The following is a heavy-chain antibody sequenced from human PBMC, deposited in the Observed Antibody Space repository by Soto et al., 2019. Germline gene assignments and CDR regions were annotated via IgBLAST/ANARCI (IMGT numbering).Heavy chain of an antibody. Sequence: GGSLRLSCAASGFTVSSYAMSWVRQAPGKGLEWVSAISGSGGSTYYADSVKGRFTITRDNSKNTLYLQMNSLRAEDSAVYLFATDHISVDYHRFDIWGHGTLVTVSS. D-gene: IGHD3-22*01. J-gene: IGHJ4*01. V-gene: IGHV3-23*01. CDR2: ISGSGGST. CDR1: GFTVSSYA. CDR3: ATDHISVDYHRFDI.